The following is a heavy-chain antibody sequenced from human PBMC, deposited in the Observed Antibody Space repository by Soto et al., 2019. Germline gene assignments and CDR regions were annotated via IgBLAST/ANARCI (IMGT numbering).Heavy chain of an antibody. V-gene: IGHV1-18*01. CDR3: ARDRYYDSSGYHDAFDI. Sequence: GASVKVSCKASGYTFTSYGISWVRQAPGQGLEWMGWISAYNGNTNYAQKLQGRVTMTTDTSTSTAYMELRSLRSDDTAVYHCARDRYYDSSGYHDAFDIWGQGTMVTVSS. CDR1: GYTFTSYG. J-gene: IGHJ3*02. CDR2: ISAYNGNT. D-gene: IGHD3-22*01.